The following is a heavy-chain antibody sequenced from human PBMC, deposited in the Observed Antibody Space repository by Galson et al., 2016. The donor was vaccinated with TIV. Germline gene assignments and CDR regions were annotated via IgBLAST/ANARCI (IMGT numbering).Heavy chain of an antibody. CDR2: TVPMFGIV. Sequence: SVKVSCKASGGTFTSFAISWVRQSRGQGLEWMGGTVPMFGIVTYAQKLQGKITLTADASTSTAYMELRSLRSDDTAVYYCARGGWSGDPGDYHYYYMDVWGKGTTVIVSS. J-gene: IGHJ6*03. CDR3: ARGGWSGDPGDYHYYYMDV. CDR1: GGTFTSFA. V-gene: IGHV1-69*13. D-gene: IGHD3-3*01.